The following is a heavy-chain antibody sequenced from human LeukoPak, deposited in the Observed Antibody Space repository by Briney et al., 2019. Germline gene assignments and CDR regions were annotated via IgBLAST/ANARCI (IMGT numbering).Heavy chain of an antibody. V-gene: IGHV4-39*06. CDR1: GGSISSSSYY. Sequence: PSETLSLTCTVSGGSISSSSYYWGWIRQPPGKGLEWIGSIYYSGSTYYNPSLKSRVTISVDTSKNQFPLKLSSVTAADAAVYYCARGSGSYEGFDFWGRGTLVTVSS. J-gene: IGHJ4*02. CDR3: ARGSGSYEGFDF. CDR2: IYYSGST. D-gene: IGHD1-26*01.